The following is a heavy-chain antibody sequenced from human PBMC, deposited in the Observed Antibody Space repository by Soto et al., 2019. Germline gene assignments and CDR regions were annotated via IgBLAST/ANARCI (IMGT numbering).Heavy chain of an antibody. CDR3: PHSRRFCSGNRCYSICFDP. Sequence: QITLKESGPTLVKPTQTLTLTCTFSGFSLSTSGVGVGWIRQPPGKALEWLALIYWDDDKRYSPSLKSRLTTTHDPSNIPVCLTLTNPHPVDTATYYCPHSRRFCSGNRCYSICFDPWGQGTLVTVSS. CDR1: GFSLSTSGVG. CDR2: IYWDDDK. V-gene: IGHV2-5*02. J-gene: IGHJ5*02. D-gene: IGHD2-15*01.